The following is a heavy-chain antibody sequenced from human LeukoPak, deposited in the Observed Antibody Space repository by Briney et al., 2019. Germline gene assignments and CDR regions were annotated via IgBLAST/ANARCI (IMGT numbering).Heavy chain of an antibody. J-gene: IGHJ6*03. Sequence: QPGRSLRLSCAASGFTFSSYAMHWVRQAPGKGLEWVSLISETGGSTYYADSVKGRFTISRDNSKNTLYLQMNSLRAEDTAVYYCAKFVNYGNYYYYYIDVWGKGTTVTVSS. CDR2: ISETGGST. V-gene: IGHV3-23*01. CDR1: GFTFSSYA. D-gene: IGHD3-10*01. CDR3: AKFVNYGNYYYYYIDV.